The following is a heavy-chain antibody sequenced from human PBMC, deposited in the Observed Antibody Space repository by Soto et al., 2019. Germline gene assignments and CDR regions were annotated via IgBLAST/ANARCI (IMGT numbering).Heavy chain of an antibody. CDR1: GFTFSDYY. J-gene: IGHJ6*02. CDR2: ISSSGSTI. V-gene: IGHV3-11*01. CDR3: ARDLYCSGGSCYSVNYYYYAMDV. Sequence: GGSLRLSCAASGFTFSDYYMSWIHQAPGKGLEWVSYISSSGSTIYYADSVKGRFTISRDNAKNSLYLQMNSLRAEDTAVYYCARDLYCSGGSCYSVNYYYYAMDVWGQGTTVTVSS. D-gene: IGHD2-15*01.